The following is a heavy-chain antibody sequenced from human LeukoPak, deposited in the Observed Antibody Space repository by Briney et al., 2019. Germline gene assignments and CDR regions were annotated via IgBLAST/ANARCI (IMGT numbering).Heavy chain of an antibody. CDR1: GGSFSGYY. V-gene: IGHV4-34*01. J-gene: IGHJ4*02. CDR3: ARATTGTTEDY. Sequence: SETLSLTCTVYGGSFSGYYWTWIRQPPGKGLEWIGEINHSGSTNYNPSLKSRVTISVDTSKNQFSLKLISVTAADTAVYYCARATTGTTEDYWGQGTLVTVSS. D-gene: IGHD1-1*01. CDR2: INHSGST.